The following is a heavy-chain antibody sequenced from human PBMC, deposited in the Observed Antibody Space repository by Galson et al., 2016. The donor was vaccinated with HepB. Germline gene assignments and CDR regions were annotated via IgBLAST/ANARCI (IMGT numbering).Heavy chain of an antibody. J-gene: IGHJ4*02. CDR2: ISGNGETI. Sequence: SLRLSCAASGFTFSNYAMTWVRQAPGKGLEWVSTISGNGETIFYADSVKGRSSISRDNSKNTRSLQMNSLRAEDTVVYNGSKGYGYFDSWGQGTLVTGSS. D-gene: IGHD4-17*01. V-gene: IGHV3-23*01. CDR3: SKGYGYFDS. CDR1: GFTFSNYA.